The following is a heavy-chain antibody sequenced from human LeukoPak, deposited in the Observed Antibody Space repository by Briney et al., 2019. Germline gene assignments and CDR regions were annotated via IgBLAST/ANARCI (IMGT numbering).Heavy chain of an antibody. CDR1: GFTVSNNY. CDR3: ASPKYTSGPFNY. D-gene: IGHD6-19*01. CDR2: IYNTGST. J-gene: IGHJ4*02. V-gene: IGHV3-53*01. Sequence: GGSLRLSCAVSGFTVSNNYMSWVRQAPGKGLEWVSVIYNTGSTDYADSVKGRFTISRDNSKNTLHLQMNSQRAEDTAVYYCASPKYTSGPFNYWGQGTLVTVSS.